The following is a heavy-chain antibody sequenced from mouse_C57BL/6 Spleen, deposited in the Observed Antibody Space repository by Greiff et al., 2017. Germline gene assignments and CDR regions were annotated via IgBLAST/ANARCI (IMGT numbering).Heavy chain of an antibody. V-gene: IGHV2-5*01. CDR3: AKRGYAMDY. CDR2: IWRGGST. J-gene: IGHJ4*01. CDR1: GFSLTSYG. Sequence: VKLQESGPGLVQPSQSLSITCTVSGFSLTSYGVHWVRQSPGKGLEWLGVIWRGGSTDYNAAFMSRLSITKDNSKSQVFFKMNSLQADDNAISYCAKRGYAMDYWGQGTSVTVSS.